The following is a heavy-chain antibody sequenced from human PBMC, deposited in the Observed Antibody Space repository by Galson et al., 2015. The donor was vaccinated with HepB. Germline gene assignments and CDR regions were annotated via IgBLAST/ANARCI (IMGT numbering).Heavy chain of an antibody. D-gene: IGHD4-17*01. CDR3: ARDWGNDDGDYEAPFGF. CDR2: IKQDGSEK. CDR1: GFTFSSYW. J-gene: IGHJ4*02. Sequence: SLRLSCAASGFTFSSYWMSWVRQAPGKGPEWVANIKQDGSEKYYVDSVKGRFTISRDNAKNSLYLQMNSLRADDTAVYYCARDWGNDDGDYEAPFGFRGQGTLVPVPS. V-gene: IGHV3-7*01.